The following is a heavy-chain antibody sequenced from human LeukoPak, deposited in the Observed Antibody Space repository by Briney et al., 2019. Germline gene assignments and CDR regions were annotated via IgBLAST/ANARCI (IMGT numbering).Heavy chain of an antibody. D-gene: IGHD2-15*01. J-gene: IGHJ5*02. V-gene: IGHV5-51*01. CDR1: GYRFTTYW. CDR2: VYPGDSDI. CDR3: ARVDCSSGSCSLAGWFDP. Sequence: GESLKISCKGSGYRFTTYWIAWVRQMPGKGLEWMGMVYPGDSDIIYNPSFRGQVTLSADKSISTAYLQWSSLQASDTGLYYCARVDCSSGSCSLAGWFDPWGQGTLVTVSS.